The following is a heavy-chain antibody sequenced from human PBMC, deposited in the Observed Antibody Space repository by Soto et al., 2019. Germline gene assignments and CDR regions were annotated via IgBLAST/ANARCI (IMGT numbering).Heavy chain of an antibody. CDR2: SRDKVHSHTT. CDR3: ARGVVSTGYFDY. D-gene: IGHD5-12*01. J-gene: IGHJ4*02. Sequence: EVQLAESGGGLVQPGGSLRLSCAASGFTFSDHYMDWVRQAPGKGLEWVGRSRDKVHSHTTEYAASVKGRFTISRGDSENSLYLQMNSLKTEDQAVYYRARGVVSTGYFDYWGQGTLVTVSS. V-gene: IGHV3-72*01. CDR1: GFTFSDHY.